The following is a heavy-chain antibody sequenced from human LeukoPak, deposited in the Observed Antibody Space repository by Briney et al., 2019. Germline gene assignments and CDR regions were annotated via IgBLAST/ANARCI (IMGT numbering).Heavy chain of an antibody. CDR1: GGSISSYY. D-gene: IGHD3-9*01. CDR2: IYTSGST. Sequence: SETLSLTCTVSGGSISSYYWSWIRQPAGKGLEWIGRIYTSGSTNYNPSLKSRVTMSVDTSKNQFSLKLSSVTAADTAVYYCAREEEYDILTGYYFDYWGQGTQVTVSS. V-gene: IGHV4-4*07. CDR3: AREEEYDILTGYYFDY. J-gene: IGHJ4*02.